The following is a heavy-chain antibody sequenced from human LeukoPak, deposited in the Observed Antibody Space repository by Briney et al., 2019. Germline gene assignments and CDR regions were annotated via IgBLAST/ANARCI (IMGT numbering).Heavy chain of an antibody. CDR2: IYSGGST. Sequence: PGGSLRLSCAASGFTVSSNYMSWVRQAPGKGLEWVSVIYSGGSTYYADPVKGRFTISRDNSKNTLYLQMNSLRAEDTAVYYCARDSGRGYFDYWGQGTLVTVSS. CDR1: GFTVSSNY. CDR3: ARDSGRGYFDY. V-gene: IGHV3-53*01. D-gene: IGHD1-14*01. J-gene: IGHJ4*02.